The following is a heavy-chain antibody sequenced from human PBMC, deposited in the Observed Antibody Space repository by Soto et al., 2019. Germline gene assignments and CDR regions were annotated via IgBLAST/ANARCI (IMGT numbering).Heavy chain of an antibody. CDR1: GGSVSSGSYY. CDR2: IYYSGST. Sequence: QVQLQESGPGLVKPSDTLSLTCTVSGGSVSSGSYYWSWIRQPPGKGLEWIGYIYYSGSTNYNPSLKSRVTISVDTSKNQFSLKLSSVTAADTAVYYCAREFYDSSGYYLGFDPWGQGTLVTVSS. D-gene: IGHD3-22*01. CDR3: AREFYDSSGYYLGFDP. J-gene: IGHJ5*02. V-gene: IGHV4-61*01.